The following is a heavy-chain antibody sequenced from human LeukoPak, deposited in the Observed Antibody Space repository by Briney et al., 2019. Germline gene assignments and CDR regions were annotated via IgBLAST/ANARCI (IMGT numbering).Heavy chain of an antibody. CDR1: GGSLSSGGSY. J-gene: IGHJ6*02. D-gene: IGHD3-10*01. V-gene: IGHV4-31*03. CDR3: ARWWFGNYYYYYGMDV. Sequence: SGTLSLTCTVSGGSLSSGGSYWGWVRQHPGRGVGWGGYIYYSGSTYYNPSRKRRVTISVDTSKNQFSLKLSSVTAADTAVYYCARWWFGNYYYYYGMDVWGQGTTVTVSS. CDR2: IYYSGST.